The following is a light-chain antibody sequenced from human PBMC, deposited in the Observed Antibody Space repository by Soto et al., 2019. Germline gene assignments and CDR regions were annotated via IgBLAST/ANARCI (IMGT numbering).Light chain of an antibody. Sequence: DIQMTQSTSSLSASVGDRVTITCRASQSISSYLNWYKQKPGKAPKLLIYAASSLESGVPSRFSGSGSGTDFTLTISSLQPEDFANDYCQQCYSTPQTVGGGTKVEIK. J-gene: IGKJ4*01. V-gene: IGKV1-39*01. CDR3: QQCYSTPQT. CDR1: QSISSY. CDR2: AAS.